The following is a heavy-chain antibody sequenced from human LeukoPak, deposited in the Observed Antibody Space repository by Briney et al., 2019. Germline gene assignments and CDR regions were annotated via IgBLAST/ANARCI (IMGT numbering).Heavy chain of an antibody. V-gene: IGHV4-38-2*01. CDR1: GYSISSDSY. J-gene: IGHJ4*02. CDR3: ARNVRDYYFWSAYYY. Sequence: SETLSLTCAVSGYSISSDSYWAWIRQPPGKGVEGIGSLYYSGNTYYNPSLKSRVTISVDTSKNQCSLKLSSVTAADTAVYYCARNVRDYYFWSAYYYWGQGTLVTVSS. D-gene: IGHD3-3*01. CDR2: LYYSGNT.